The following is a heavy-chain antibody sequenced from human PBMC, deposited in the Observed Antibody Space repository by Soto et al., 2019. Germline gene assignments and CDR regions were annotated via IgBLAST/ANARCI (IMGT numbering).Heavy chain of an antibody. Sequence: SETLSLTCTVSGGSISSYYWSWIRQPPGKGLEWIGYIYYSESTNYNPSLKSRVTISVDTSKNQFSLKLSSVTAADTAVYYCARDQVPAANDNWFDPWGQGTLVTVSS. CDR1: GGSISSYY. V-gene: IGHV4-59*01. CDR2: IYYSEST. J-gene: IGHJ5*02. CDR3: ARDQVPAANDNWFDP. D-gene: IGHD2-2*01.